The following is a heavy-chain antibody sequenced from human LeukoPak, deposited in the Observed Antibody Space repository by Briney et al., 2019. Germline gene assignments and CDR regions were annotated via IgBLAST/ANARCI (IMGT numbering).Heavy chain of an antibody. Sequence: ASVKVSCKASGYTFTSYAMHWVRQAPGQRLEWMGWISAYNGNTNYAQKLQGRVTMTTDTSTSTAYMELRSLRSDDTAVYYCARGIAVAGGSDYWGQGTLVTVSS. D-gene: IGHD6-19*01. CDR3: ARGIAVAGGSDY. V-gene: IGHV1-18*01. CDR2: ISAYNGNT. CDR1: GYTFTSYA. J-gene: IGHJ4*02.